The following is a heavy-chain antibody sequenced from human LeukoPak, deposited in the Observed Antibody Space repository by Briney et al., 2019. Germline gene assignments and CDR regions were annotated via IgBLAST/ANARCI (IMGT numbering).Heavy chain of an antibody. CDR2: IYYSGST. D-gene: IGHD6-13*01. CDR3: ARDRLAAGHDY. Sequence: SETLSLTCTVSGGSISSYYWSWIRQPPGKGLEWIGYIYYSGSTNYNPSLKSRVTISVDTSKNQFSLKLSSVTAADTAVYYCARDRLAAGHDYWGQGTLVTVSS. V-gene: IGHV4-59*01. J-gene: IGHJ4*02. CDR1: GGSISSYY.